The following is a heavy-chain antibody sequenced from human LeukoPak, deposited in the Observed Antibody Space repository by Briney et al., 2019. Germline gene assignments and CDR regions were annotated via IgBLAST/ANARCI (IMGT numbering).Heavy chain of an antibody. CDR1: GFTFSSYG. CDR3: AKSTGSGILFPNDS. J-gene: IGHJ5*01. V-gene: IGHV3-23*01. D-gene: IGHD3-10*01. Sequence: GGSLRLSCAASGFTFSSYGMSWVRHGPGKGLEWVSFISGSGRSTNYADSVKGRFTISKDTSKNTVYLKMSSLRADDTAVYYCAKSTGSGILFPNDSWGRGTQLGVS. CDR2: ISGSGRST.